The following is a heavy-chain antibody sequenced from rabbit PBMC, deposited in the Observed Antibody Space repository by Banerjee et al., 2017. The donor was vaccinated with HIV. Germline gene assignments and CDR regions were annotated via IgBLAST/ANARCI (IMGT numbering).Heavy chain of an antibody. V-gene: IGHV1S40*01. Sequence: QSLEESGGDLVKPEGSLTLTCKASGIDFSSGYDMCWVRQAPGKGLEWIACIETDGGSITYHASWAKGRFTISKTSSTTVTLQMTSLTAADTATYFCARDPVRGDINYDSNLRGPGTLVTVS. CDR2: IETDGGSIT. J-gene: IGHJ4*01. CDR3: ARDPVRGDINYDSNL. CDR1: GIDFSSGYD. D-gene: IGHD2-1*01.